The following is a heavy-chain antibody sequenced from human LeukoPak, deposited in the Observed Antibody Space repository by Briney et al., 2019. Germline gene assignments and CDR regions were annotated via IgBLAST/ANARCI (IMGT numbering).Heavy chain of an antibody. D-gene: IGHD6-19*01. CDR3: ARVFSGWYFYFDS. CDR2: ISSSSSSI. V-gene: IGHV3-21*01. J-gene: IGHJ4*02. Sequence: GGSLRLSCAASGFTFSSYSMNWVRQAPGKGLEWVSLISSSSSSIFYADSVKGRFTISRDNAKNTLYLQMNSLRAEDTAMYYCARVFSGWYFYFDSWGQGTLVTVSS. CDR1: GFTFSSYS.